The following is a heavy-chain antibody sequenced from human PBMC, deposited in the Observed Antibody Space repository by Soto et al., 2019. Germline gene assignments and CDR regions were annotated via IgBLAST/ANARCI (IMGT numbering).Heavy chain of an antibody. CDR1: GYTFTSYG. CDR3: ARDKGDIVVVVAATESHYYYYYGMDV. D-gene: IGHD2-15*01. CDR2: ISAYNGNT. V-gene: IGHV1-18*01. J-gene: IGHJ6*02. Sequence: GASVKVSCKASGYTFTSYGISWVRQAPGQGLEWMGWISAYNGNTNYAQKLQGRVTMTTDTSTSTAYMELSSLRSEDTAVYYCARDKGDIVVVVAATESHYYYYYGMDVWGQGTTVTVS.